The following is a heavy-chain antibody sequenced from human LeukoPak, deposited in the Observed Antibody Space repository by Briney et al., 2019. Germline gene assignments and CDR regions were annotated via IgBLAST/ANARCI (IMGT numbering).Heavy chain of an antibody. Sequence: SETLSLTCTVSGGSISSRTYYYSWIRQPAGKGLEWIGRMYTSGSSNYNPSLKSRLTMSVDTSKNQFSLKLSSVTAADTAVYYCARENDYGDYVDYWGQGTLVTVSS. CDR3: ARENDYGDYVDY. D-gene: IGHD4-17*01. CDR1: GGSISSRTYY. V-gene: IGHV4-61*02. CDR2: MYTSGSS. J-gene: IGHJ4*02.